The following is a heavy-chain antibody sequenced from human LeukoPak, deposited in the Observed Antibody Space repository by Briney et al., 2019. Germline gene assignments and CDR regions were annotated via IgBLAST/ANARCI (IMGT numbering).Heavy chain of an antibody. CDR2: ISGSGGST. CDR3: AKIPIYYYDSSGYYSGFDY. CDR1: GFTFSSYA. V-gene: IGHV3-23*01. D-gene: IGHD3-22*01. J-gene: IGHJ4*02. Sequence: QTGGSLRLSCAASGFTFSSYAMSWVRQAPGKGLEWVSAISGSGGSTYYADSVKGRFTIPRDNSKNTLYLQMNSLRAEDTAVYYCAKIPIYYYDSSGYYSGFDYWGQGTLVTVSS.